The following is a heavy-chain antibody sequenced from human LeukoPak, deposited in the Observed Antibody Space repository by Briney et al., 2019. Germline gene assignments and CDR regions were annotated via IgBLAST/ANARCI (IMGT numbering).Heavy chain of an antibody. CDR3: ARDGPSSSYDY. V-gene: IGHV3-21*01. J-gene: IGHJ4*02. D-gene: IGHD6-13*01. CDR2: ISSSSSYI. Sequence: GGSLRLSCAASGFTSSSYSMNWVRQAPGKGLEWVSSISSSSSYIYYADSVKGRFTISRDNAKDSLYLQMNSLRAEDTAVYYCARDGPSSSYDYWGQGTLVTVSS. CDR1: GFTSSSYS.